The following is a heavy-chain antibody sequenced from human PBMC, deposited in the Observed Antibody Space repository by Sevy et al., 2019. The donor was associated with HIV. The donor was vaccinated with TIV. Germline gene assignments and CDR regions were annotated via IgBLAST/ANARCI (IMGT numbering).Heavy chain of an antibody. CDR3: ARDPEYRGSYSGLDY. CDR1: GFTFSSYA. V-gene: IGHV3-30-3*01. D-gene: IGHD1-26*01. CDR2: ISYDGSNK. Sequence: GGSLRLSCAASGFTFSSYAMHWVRQAPGKGLEWVAVISYDGSNKYYADSVKGRFTISRDNSKNTLYLQMNSLRAEDTAVYYCARDPEYRGSYSGLDYWGQGTLVTVSS. J-gene: IGHJ4*02.